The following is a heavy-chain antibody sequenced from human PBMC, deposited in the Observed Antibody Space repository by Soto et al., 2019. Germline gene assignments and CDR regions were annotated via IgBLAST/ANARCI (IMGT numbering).Heavy chain of an antibody. CDR3: ARSWGYYFDY. Sequence: QVQLQESGPGLVKPSETLSLTCTVSGGSIRSYYWSWIRQPPGKGLEWIGYIYYSGSTNYNPSLKSRVTISVDTSKNQFSLKLSSVTAADTAVYYCARSWGYYFDYWGQGTLVTVSS. CDR2: IYYSGST. V-gene: IGHV4-59*01. D-gene: IGHD3-16*01. CDR1: GGSIRSYY. J-gene: IGHJ4*02.